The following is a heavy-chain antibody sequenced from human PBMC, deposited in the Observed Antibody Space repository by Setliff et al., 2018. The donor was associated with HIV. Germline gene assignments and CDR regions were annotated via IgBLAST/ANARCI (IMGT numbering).Heavy chain of an antibody. J-gene: IGHJ4*02. V-gene: IGHV3-48*03. D-gene: IGHD3-10*01. CDR2: ITRGSTI. CDR1: GFTFSSYE. CDR3: ARDRGYGSGSFDY. Sequence: PGGSLRLSCAASGFTFSSYEMNWVRQAPGKGLEWVSYITRGSTIYYADSVKGRFTISRDNAKNSLYLQMNSLRAEDTAVYYCARDRGYGSGSFDYWGLGTLVTVSS.